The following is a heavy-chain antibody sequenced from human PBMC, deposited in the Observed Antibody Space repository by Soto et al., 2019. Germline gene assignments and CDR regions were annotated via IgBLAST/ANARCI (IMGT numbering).Heavy chain of an antibody. CDR3: ASTQTPTYDYVWGSYHLLGTYYYYYGMAV. CDR2: TISIFGTA. Sequence: QVQLVQSGAEVKKPGSSVKVSCKASGGTFSSYAISWVRQAPGQGLEWMGGTISIFGTANYAQKFQARVTRTADEAPSTAYMELGSWGPADTAVYYSASTQTPTYDYVWGSYHLLGTYYYYYGMAVWGEGTTVTVSS. J-gene: IGHJ6*04. CDR1: GGTFSSYA. V-gene: IGHV1-69*01. D-gene: IGHD3-16*02.